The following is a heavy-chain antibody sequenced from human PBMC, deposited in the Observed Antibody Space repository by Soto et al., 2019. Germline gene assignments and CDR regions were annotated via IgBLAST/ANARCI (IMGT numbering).Heavy chain of an antibody. Sequence: QVQLVESGGGVVQPGRSLRLSCAASGFTFSSYGMHWVRQAPGKGLEWVAVIWYDGSNKYYADSVKGRFTISRDNSKNPLYLQMNSLRAEDTAVYYCAREPYGDYGLWYFDLWGRGTLVTVSS. J-gene: IGHJ2*01. CDR3: AREPYGDYGLWYFDL. V-gene: IGHV3-33*01. CDR1: GFTFSSYG. D-gene: IGHD4-17*01. CDR2: IWYDGSNK.